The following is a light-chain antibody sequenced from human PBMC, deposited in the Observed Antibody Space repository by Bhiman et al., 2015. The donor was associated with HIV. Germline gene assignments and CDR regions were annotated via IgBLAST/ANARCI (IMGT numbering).Light chain of an antibody. Sequence: QSALTQPASVSGSPGQSITISCTGTSSDVGGYNYVSWYQQLPGKAPKLIIYDVSYRPSGVPDRFSGSKSGNTASLTISGLQAEDEADYYCCSYAGSYTFDYVFGTGTQVTVL. CDR2: DVS. CDR3: CSYAGSYTFDYV. CDR1: SSDVGGYNY. V-gene: IGLV2-11*01. J-gene: IGLJ1*01.